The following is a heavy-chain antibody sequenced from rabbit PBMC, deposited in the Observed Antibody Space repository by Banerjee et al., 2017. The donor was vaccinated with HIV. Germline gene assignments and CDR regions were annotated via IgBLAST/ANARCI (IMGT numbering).Heavy chain of an antibody. V-gene: IGHV1S45*01. CDR1: GFSLSSYY. CDR3: ARDLAGVIGWNFNL. D-gene: IGHD4-1*01. Sequence: QEQLVESGGGLVQPGGSLTLSCKASGFSLSSYYMCWVRQAPGKGLEWIACIYTGSSGSTYYASWAKGRFTISKTSSTTVTLQMTSLTAADTASYFCARDLAGVIGWNFNLWGQGTLVTVS. J-gene: IGHJ4*01. CDR2: IYTGSSGST.